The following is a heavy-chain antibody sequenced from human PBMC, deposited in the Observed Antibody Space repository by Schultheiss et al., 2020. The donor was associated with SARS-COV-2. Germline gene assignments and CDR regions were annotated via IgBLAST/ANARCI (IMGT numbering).Heavy chain of an antibody. Sequence: SETLSLTCTVSGGSISSYYWSWIRQPPGKGLEWIGYIYYSGSTNYNPSLKSRVTISVDTSKNQFSLKLSSVTAADTAVYYCARQPLMKSYYYYYYYMDVWGKGTTVTVSS. J-gene: IGHJ6*03. CDR2: IYYSGST. CDR3: ARQPLMKSYYYYYYYMDV. CDR1: GGSISSYY. V-gene: IGHV4-59*08. D-gene: IGHD1-26*01.